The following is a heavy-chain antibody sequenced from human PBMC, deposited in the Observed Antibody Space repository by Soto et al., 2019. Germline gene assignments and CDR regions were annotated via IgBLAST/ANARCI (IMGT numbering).Heavy chain of an antibody. V-gene: IGHV4-59*01. D-gene: IGHD6-19*01. CDR1: GGSISGSY. CDR3: ARSVAVPGAHIDY. CDR2: VYYTGSA. Sequence: SETLSLTCSVSGGSISGSYWSWIRQSPGKGLEWLGYVYYTGSANYSPSLRSRVSISVDTSKNEFSLRLSSVTAADTAVYFCARSVAVPGAHIDYWGQGTQVTVPS. J-gene: IGHJ4*02.